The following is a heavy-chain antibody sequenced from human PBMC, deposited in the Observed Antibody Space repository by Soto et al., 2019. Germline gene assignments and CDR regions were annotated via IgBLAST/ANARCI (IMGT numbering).Heavy chain of an antibody. CDR1: GYSFTSYW. V-gene: IGHV5-51*01. J-gene: IGHJ6*02. CDR3: ARHGSYYYGSGSYYGMDV. Sequence: GESLKISCKGSGYSFTSYWIGWVRQMPGKGLEWMGIIYPGDSDTRYSPSFQGQVTISADKSISTAYLQWSSLKASDTAMYYCARHGSYYYGSGSYYGMDVWGQGTTVTVSS. CDR2: IYPGDSDT. D-gene: IGHD3-10*01.